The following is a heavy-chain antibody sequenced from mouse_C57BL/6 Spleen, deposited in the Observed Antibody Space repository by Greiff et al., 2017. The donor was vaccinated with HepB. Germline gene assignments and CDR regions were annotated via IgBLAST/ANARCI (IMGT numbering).Heavy chain of an antibody. Sequence: EVKLMESGGGLVKPGGSLKLSCAASGFTFSSYAMSWVRQTPEKRLEWVATISDGGSYTYYPDNVKGRFTISRDNAKNNLYLQMSHLKSEDTAMYYCARRVITYYFDYWGQGTTLTVSS. V-gene: IGHV5-4*03. J-gene: IGHJ2*01. CDR1: GFTFSSYA. D-gene: IGHD2-4*01. CDR2: ISDGGSYT. CDR3: ARRVITYYFDY.